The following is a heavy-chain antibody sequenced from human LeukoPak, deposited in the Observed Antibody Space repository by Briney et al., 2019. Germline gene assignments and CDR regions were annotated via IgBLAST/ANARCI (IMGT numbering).Heavy chain of an antibody. CDR1: GFTFDDYG. CDR2: INWNGGST. Sequence: GGSLRLSCAASGFTFDDYGMSWVRQAPGKGLEWVSGINWNGGSTGYADSVKGRFTISRDNAKNSLYLQMNSLRAEDTALYYCARTYSSGWDDYYYYYMDVWGKGTTVTVSS. CDR3: ARTYSSGWDDYYYYYMDV. J-gene: IGHJ6*03. V-gene: IGHV3-20*04. D-gene: IGHD6-19*01.